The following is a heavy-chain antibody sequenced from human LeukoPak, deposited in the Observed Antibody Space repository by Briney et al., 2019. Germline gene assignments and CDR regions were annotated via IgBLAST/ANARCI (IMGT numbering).Heavy chain of an antibody. CDR2: ISYGGST. Sequence: SETLSLTCTVSDASFNTHYWTWIRQPPGKGLEWIGYISYGGSTNYNPSLKSRVTISVDTSKNQFFLRLTSLTAADTAVYYCARDPTTVTKGFDIWGQGTMVAVSS. J-gene: IGHJ3*02. CDR3: ARDPTTVTKGFDI. V-gene: IGHV4-59*11. D-gene: IGHD4-17*01. CDR1: DASFNTHY.